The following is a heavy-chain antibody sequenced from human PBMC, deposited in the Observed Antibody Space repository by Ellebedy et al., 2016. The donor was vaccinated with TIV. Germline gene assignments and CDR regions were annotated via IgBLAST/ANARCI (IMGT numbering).Heavy chain of an antibody. J-gene: IGHJ4*02. V-gene: IGHV4-39*01. D-gene: IGHD6-19*01. Sequence: MPSETLSLTCTVSGGSISSSSYYWGWIRQPPGKGLEWIGSIYYSGSTYYNPSLKSRVTISVDTSKNQFSLKLSSVTAADTAVYYCARHQQWPLFDYWGQGTLVTVSS. CDR3: ARHQQWPLFDY. CDR1: GGSISSSSYY. CDR2: IYYSGST.